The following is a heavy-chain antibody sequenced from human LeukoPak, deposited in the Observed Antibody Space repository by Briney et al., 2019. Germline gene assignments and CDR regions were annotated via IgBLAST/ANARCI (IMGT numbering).Heavy chain of an antibody. D-gene: IGHD3-3*01. CDR2: IYHSGST. V-gene: IGHV4-38-2*02. CDR3: AREKSITIFGVVPPHFDY. Sequence: SETLSLTCTVSGYSISSGYYWGWIRQPPGKGLEWIGSIYHSGSTYYNPSLKSRVTMSVDTSKNQFSLKLSSVTAADTAVYYCAREKSITIFGVVPPHFDYWGQGTLVTVSS. CDR1: GYSISSGYY. J-gene: IGHJ4*02.